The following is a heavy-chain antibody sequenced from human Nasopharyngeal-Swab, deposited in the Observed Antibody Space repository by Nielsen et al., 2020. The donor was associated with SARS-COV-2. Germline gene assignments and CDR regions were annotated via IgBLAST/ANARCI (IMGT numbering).Heavy chain of an antibody. CDR2: ISGNGGTT. J-gene: IGHJ6*02. Sequence: WIRQPPGKGLEWVSVISGNGGTTYYADSVKGRFTISRDNSQNTLFLQMNSLRAEDTAVYYCAKEGGGGNYLYYYYYGMDVWAKGPRSPS. V-gene: IGHV3-23*01. CDR3: AKEGGGGNYLYYYYYGMDV. D-gene: IGHD1-26*01.